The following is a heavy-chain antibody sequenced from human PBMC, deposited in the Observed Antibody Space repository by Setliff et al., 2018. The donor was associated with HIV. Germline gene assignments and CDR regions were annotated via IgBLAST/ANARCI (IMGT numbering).Heavy chain of an antibody. J-gene: IGHJ4*02. CDR3: ARREYSSSSPPFDY. CDR1: GGSISAESYS. V-gene: IGHV4-39*01. Sequence: SETLSLTCTISGGSISAESYSWAWIRQPPGKGLEWIGAINYSGTTYYNPSLQSRVTMAVDTSKNQLSLKLISVTAADTAVYYCARREYSSSSPPFDYWGQGTLVTV. D-gene: IGHD6-6*01. CDR2: INYSGTT.